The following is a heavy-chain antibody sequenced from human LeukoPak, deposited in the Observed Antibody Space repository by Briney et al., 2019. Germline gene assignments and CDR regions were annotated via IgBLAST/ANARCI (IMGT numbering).Heavy chain of an antibody. V-gene: IGHV1-18*01. Sequence: GASVKVSCKASGYTFTSYGISWVRQAPGQGLEWMGWISAYNGNTNYAQKFQGRVTMTRDTSISTAYMELSRLRSDDTAVYYCARGLRFLEWLLSPWGQGTLVTVSS. CDR1: GYTFTSYG. CDR3: ARGLRFLEWLLSP. CDR2: ISAYNGNT. J-gene: IGHJ4*02. D-gene: IGHD3-3*01.